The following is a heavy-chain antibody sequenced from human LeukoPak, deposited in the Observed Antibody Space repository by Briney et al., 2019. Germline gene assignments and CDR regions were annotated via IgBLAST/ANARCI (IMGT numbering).Heavy chain of an antibody. CDR2: IKEDGSEK. J-gene: IGHJ4*02. D-gene: IGHD1-26*01. CDR3: AREAGQWELRGY. Sequence: GGSLRLSCAASGFAFSSYWMIRVRQAPGKGLEWVANIKEDGSEKDYVDSVKGRFTMSRDNAKNSLYLQMNSLRAEDTAVYYCAREAGQWELRGYWGQGTLVTVSS. V-gene: IGHV3-7*01. CDR1: GFAFSSYW.